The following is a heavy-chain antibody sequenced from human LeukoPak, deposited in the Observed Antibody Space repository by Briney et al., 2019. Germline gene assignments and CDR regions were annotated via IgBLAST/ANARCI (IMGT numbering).Heavy chain of an antibody. Sequence: PGGSLRLSCAASGFTFDDYGMSWVRQAPGKGLEWVSGINWNGGSTGYADSVKGRFTIPRDNAKNSLYLQMNSLRAEDMALYYCAKALYSSSWYYFDYWGQGTLVTVSS. CDR2: INWNGGST. J-gene: IGHJ4*02. V-gene: IGHV3-20*04. D-gene: IGHD6-13*01. CDR3: AKALYSSSWYYFDY. CDR1: GFTFDDYG.